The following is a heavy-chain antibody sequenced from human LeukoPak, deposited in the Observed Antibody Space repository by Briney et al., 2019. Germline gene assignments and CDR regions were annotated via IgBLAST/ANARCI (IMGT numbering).Heavy chain of an antibody. CDR3: ASSLLQSGPDY. J-gene: IGHJ4*02. Sequence: ASVKVSCKASGYTFTSYYMHWVRQAPGQGLEWMGIINPSGGSTSYAQKFQGRVTMTRDMSTSTVYMELSSLRSEDTAVYYCASSLLQSGPDYWGQGTLVTVSS. CDR2: INPSGGST. D-gene: IGHD4-11*01. CDR1: GYTFTSYY. V-gene: IGHV1-46*01.